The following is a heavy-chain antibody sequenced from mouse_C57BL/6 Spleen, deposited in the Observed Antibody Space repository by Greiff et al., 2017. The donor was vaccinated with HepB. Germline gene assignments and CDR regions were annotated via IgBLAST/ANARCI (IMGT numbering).Heavy chain of an antibody. J-gene: IGHJ3*01. CDR3: ACYYGYDEWFAY. V-gene: IGHV1-53*01. CDR1: GYTFTSYW. D-gene: IGHD2-2*01. Sequence: QVQLKQPGTELVKPGASVKLSCKASGYTFTSYWMHWVKQRPGQGLEWIGNINPSNGGTNYNEKFKSKATLTVDKSSSTAYMQLSSLTSEDSAVDYCACYYGYDEWFAYWGQGTLVTVSA. CDR2: INPSNGGT.